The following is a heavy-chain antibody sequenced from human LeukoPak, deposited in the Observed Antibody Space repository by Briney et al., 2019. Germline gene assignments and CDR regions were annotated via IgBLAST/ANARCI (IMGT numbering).Heavy chain of an antibody. CDR1: GGSISSGDYS. Sequence: PSETLSLTCAVSGGSISSGDYSWSWIRQPPGKGLEWIGNIYYSGSTYYNPSLKSRVNISVDTSKNQFSLKLTSVTAADTAVYYCARGMGATSFDYWGQGTLVTVSS. D-gene: IGHD1-26*01. CDR2: IYYSGST. J-gene: IGHJ4*02. V-gene: IGHV4-30-4*07. CDR3: ARGMGATSFDY.